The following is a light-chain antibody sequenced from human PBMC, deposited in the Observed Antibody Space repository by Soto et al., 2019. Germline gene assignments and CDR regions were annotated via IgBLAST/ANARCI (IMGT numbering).Light chain of an antibody. CDR2: EVS. V-gene: IGLV2-14*01. J-gene: IGLJ2*01. CDR3: SSYTSSSTLVV. CDR1: SSDVGGYNY. Sequence: QSALTQPASVSGSPGQSITISCTGTSSDVGGYNYVSWYQQHPGKAHKLMIYEVSNRPSGVSSRFSGSKSGNTASLTISGLQAEDKADYYCSSYTSSSTLVVFGGGTKLTVL.